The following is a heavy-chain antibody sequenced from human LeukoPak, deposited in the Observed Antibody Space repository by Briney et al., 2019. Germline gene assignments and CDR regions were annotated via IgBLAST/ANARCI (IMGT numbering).Heavy chain of an antibody. CDR2: INSDGSST. D-gene: IGHD3-10*01. J-gene: IGHJ6*02. Sequence: GGSLRLSCAASGFTFSNYWMHWVRQAPGKGLVWVSRINSDGSSTSYADSVKGRFTISRDNAKNSLYLDMNSLRAEDTALYYCARIASIYGSGRNYYYYHFAMDVWGQGTTVTVSS. CDR3: ARIASIYGSGRNYYYYHFAMDV. CDR1: GFTFSNYW. V-gene: IGHV3-74*01.